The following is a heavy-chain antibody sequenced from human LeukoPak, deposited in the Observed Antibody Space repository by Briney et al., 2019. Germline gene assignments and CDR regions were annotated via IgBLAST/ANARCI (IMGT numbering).Heavy chain of an antibody. CDR2: MNPNSGNT. CDR3: ARGHRDSSSWYEVRYYFDY. CDR1: GYTFTSYD. D-gene: IGHD6-13*01. V-gene: IGHV1-8*03. J-gene: IGHJ4*02. Sequence: ASVKVSCKASGYTFTSYDINWVRQATGQGLEWMGWMNPNSGNTGYAQKFQGRVTITRNTSISTAYMELSSLRSEDTAVYYCARGHRDSSSWYEVRYYFDYWGQGTLVTVSS.